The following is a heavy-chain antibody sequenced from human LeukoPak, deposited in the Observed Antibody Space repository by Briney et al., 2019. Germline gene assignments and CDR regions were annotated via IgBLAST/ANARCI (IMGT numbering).Heavy chain of an antibody. CDR1: GFTFSDYY. CDR3: ARRVYYYYYMDV. J-gene: IGHJ6*03. Sequence: GGSLRLSCAASGFTFSDYYMSWIRQAPGKGLEWVSYISSSGSTIYYADSVKGRFTISGDNAKNSLYLQMNSLRAEDTAVYYCARRVYYYYYMDVWGKGTTVTVSS. CDR2: ISSSGSTI. V-gene: IGHV3-11*01.